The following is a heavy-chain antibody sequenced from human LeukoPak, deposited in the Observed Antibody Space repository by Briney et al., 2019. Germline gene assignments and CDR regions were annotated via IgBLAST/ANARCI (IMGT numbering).Heavy chain of an antibody. CDR3: ARQANLEELNWFDP. CDR2: IYYSGST. D-gene: IGHD3-16*01. V-gene: IGHV4-39*01. Sequence: PSETLSLTCTVSGGSISSSSYYWGWIRQPPGKGLEWIGSIYYSGSTYYNPSLKSRVTISVDTSKNQFSLKLSSVTAADTAMYYCARQANLEELNWFDPWGQGTLVTVSS. J-gene: IGHJ5*02. CDR1: GGSISSSSYY.